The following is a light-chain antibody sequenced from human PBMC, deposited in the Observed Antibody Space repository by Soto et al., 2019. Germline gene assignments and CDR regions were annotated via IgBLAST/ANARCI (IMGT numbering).Light chain of an antibody. V-gene: IGLV2-23*01. CDR2: EGS. CDR3: CSYAGSRTYVV. J-gene: IGLJ2*01. CDR1: SSDVGSYNL. Sequence: QSALTQPASVSGSPGQSITISCTGTSSDVGSYNLVSWYQQHPGKAPKLMIYEGSKRPSGVSNRFSGSKSGNTASLTISGLPAEDEADYYCCSYAGSRTYVVFGGGTKVTVL.